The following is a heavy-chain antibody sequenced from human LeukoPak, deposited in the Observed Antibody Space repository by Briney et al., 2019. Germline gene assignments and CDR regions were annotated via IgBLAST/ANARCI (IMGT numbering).Heavy chain of an antibody. CDR2: IYWDDDK. V-gene: IGHV2-5*02. Sequence: SGPTLVNPTQTLTLTCTFSGFSLSTSGMGVGWVRQPPGKALEWLALIYWDDDKRYSPSLKSRLTITKDTSKNQVVLTMTNMDPWAQATIYFAHWRPTPPKTPGFFDYGAREPWSPSPQ. CDR3: AHWRPTPPKTPGFFDY. D-gene: IGHD2-15*01. CDR1: GFSLSTSGMG. J-gene: IGHJ4*02.